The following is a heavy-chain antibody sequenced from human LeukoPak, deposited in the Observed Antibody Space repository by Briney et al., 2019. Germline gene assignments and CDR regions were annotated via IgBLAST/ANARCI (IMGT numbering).Heavy chain of an antibody. V-gene: IGHV3-30*14. CDR3: TRTDLWVS. Sequence: GGSLRLSCAASGFTFSSYAMHWVRQAPGKGLEWVAVISYDGSNKYYADSVRGRFTISRDNSKNTLYLQMNSLTVEDTAMYYCTRTDLWVSWGQGAQVTVSS. J-gene: IGHJ5*02. CDR2: ISYDGSNK. CDR1: GFTFSSYA. D-gene: IGHD1-26*01.